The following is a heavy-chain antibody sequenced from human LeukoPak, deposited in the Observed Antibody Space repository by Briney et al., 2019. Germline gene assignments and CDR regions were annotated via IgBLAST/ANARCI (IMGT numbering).Heavy chain of an antibody. CDR2: IIPIFGTA. CDR1: GGTFSSYA. D-gene: IGHD3-22*01. Sequence: GSSVKVSCKASGGTFSSYAISWVRQAPGQGLEWMGGIIPIFGTANYAQKFQGRVTITTDESTSTAYMELSSLRSEDTAVYYCARGRVPGTMIVAVRNYYMDVWGKGTTVTVSS. J-gene: IGHJ6*03. V-gene: IGHV1-69*05. CDR3: ARGRVPGTMIVAVRNYYMDV.